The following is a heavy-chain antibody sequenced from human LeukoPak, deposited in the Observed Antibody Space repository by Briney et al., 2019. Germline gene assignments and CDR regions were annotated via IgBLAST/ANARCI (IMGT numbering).Heavy chain of an antibody. CDR3: ARSASGSYWTFQH. J-gene: IGHJ1*01. D-gene: IGHD1-26*01. CDR1: GYTFTGYY. V-gene: IGHV1-2*02. CDR2: INPQSGGT. Sequence: ASVKVSCKASGYTFTGYYMHWVRQAPGQGLEYMGWINPQSGGTNNAQKFQGRVTMTRGTSISTAYMDLSSLRSDDTAVYYCARSASGSYWTFQHWGQGTLVTVSS.